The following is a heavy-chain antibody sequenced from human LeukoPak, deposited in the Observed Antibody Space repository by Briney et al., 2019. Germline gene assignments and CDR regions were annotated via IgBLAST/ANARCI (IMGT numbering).Heavy chain of an antibody. V-gene: IGHV4-59*01. CDR2: IYYSGGT. CDR3: ARGRISSSY. CDR1: GGSISSYH. Sequence: PSETLSLTCTVSGGSISSYHWSWIRQSPGKGLEWIGYIYYSGGTNYNPSLKSRVTISIDTSKNQISLKLSSVTAADTAVYYCARGRISSSYWGQGTLVTVSS. D-gene: IGHD6-13*01. J-gene: IGHJ4*02.